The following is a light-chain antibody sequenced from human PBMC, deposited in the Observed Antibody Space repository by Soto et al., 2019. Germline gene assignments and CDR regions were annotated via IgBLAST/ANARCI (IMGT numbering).Light chain of an antibody. V-gene: IGKV3-20*01. CDR2: GAS. Sequence: EIVLTQSPGTLSLSPGERATLSCRASQSVSNNYLAWYQQKPGQAPRLLIYGASNRATGIPDRFSGSGSGTDFTLTISRLEPEDFAVYYCQQYASPPCTFGPGTKVDIK. CDR3: QQYASPPCT. J-gene: IGKJ1*01. CDR1: QSVSNNY.